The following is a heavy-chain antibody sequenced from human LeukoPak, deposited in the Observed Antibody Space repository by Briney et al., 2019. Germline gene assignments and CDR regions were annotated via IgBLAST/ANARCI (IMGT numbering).Heavy chain of an antibody. V-gene: IGHV3-21*01. CDR3: ARDPQYCSGGSCYSFDN. CDR2: IISSSNYI. Sequence: GGSPRLSCAASGFTFSTYSMNWVRQAPGKGLEWVSSIISSSNYIYYADSVKGRFTISRDNAKNSLYLQMNSLRAEDTAVYYCARDPQYCSGGSCYSFDNWGQGTLVTVSS. J-gene: IGHJ4*02. D-gene: IGHD2-15*01. CDR1: GFTFSTYS.